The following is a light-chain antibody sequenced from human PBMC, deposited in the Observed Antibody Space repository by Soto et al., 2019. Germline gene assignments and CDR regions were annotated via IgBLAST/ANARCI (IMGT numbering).Light chain of an antibody. J-gene: IGKJ1*01. Sequence: DIQMTQSPSSLSASVGDRITITCRASQRIGTYLNWFQQKPGKAPKLLIYAASSLQSGIPSRFSGSGSGTDFTLTISSLQPDDFATYYCQQSYNTPRTFGQGTKVEIK. CDR1: QRIGTY. CDR2: AAS. CDR3: QQSYNTPRT. V-gene: IGKV1-39*01.